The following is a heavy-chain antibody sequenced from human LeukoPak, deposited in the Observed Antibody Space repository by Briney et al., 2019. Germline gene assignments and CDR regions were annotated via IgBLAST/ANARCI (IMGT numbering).Heavy chain of an antibody. V-gene: IGHV1-18*01. CDR3: ARDMGSSGWWGFYYYYGMDV. CDR1: GYTFTSYG. J-gene: IGHJ6*02. CDR2: ISAYNGNT. Sequence: ASVKVSYKASGYTFTSYGISWVRQTPGQGLEWMGWISAYNGNTNYAQKLQGRVTMTTDTSTSTAYMELRSLRSDDTAVYYCARDMGSSGWWGFYYYYGMDVWGQGTTVTVSS. D-gene: IGHD6-19*01.